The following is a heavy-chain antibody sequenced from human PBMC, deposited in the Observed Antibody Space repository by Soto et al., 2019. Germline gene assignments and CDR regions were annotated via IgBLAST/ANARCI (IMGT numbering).Heavy chain of an antibody. CDR3: ARVTISVSTYYFDQ. V-gene: IGHV4-59*01. Sequence: SETLSLTCIVSGVSISSYSWTWGWIRQSPGKGLDLIGDIHYIGTPNYNPSLKSRLTMSIHTSKKQFSLNLSSVTAADTAVYYCARVTISVSTYYFDQGGQGTPVNVSS. CDR1: GVSISSYS. J-gene: IGHJ4*02. CDR2: IHYIGTP.